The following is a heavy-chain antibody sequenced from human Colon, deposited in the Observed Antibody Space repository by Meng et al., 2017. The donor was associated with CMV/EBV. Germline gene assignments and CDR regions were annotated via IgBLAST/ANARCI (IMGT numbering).Heavy chain of an antibody. D-gene: IGHD5-12*01. Sequence: GGSLRLSCTASGFPFNSAWMNWVRQAPDKGLEWVANINPAGTQGRSVDSLKGRFTISRDNAKNSLYLQMNSLRAEDTAVYYCSREMSGLGYAMDVWGQGTTVTVSS. CDR3: SREMSGLGYAMDV. J-gene: IGHJ6*02. CDR2: INPAGTQG. V-gene: IGHV3-7*03. CDR1: GFPFNSAW.